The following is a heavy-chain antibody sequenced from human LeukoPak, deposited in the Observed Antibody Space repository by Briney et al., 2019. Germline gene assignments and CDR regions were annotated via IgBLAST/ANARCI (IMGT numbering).Heavy chain of an antibody. CDR3: ARAPWLGGYCSSTSCYENYFDY. J-gene: IGHJ4*02. CDR1: GFTFSSYS. Sequence: GGSLRLSCAASGFTFSSYSMNWVRQAPGKGLEWVSSISSSSSYIYYADSVKGRFTISRDNAKNSLYLQMNSLRAEDTAVYYCARAPWLGGYCSSTSCYENYFDYWGQGTLVTVSS. D-gene: IGHD2-2*01. CDR2: ISSSSSYI. V-gene: IGHV3-21*01.